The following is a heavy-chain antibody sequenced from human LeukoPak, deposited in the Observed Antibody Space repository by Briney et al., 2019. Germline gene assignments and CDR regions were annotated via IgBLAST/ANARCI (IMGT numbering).Heavy chain of an antibody. CDR2: INPSGGST. D-gene: IGHD3-9*01. CDR1: GYTFTSYY. Sequence: GASVKVSCKASGYTFTSYYMHWVRQAPGQGLEWMGIINPSGGSTSYAQKFQGRVTMTRDTSTSTVYMELSSLRSDDTAVYYCARDFLHYYYDILTGYYMVRDYWGQGTLVTVSS. J-gene: IGHJ4*02. V-gene: IGHV1-46*01. CDR3: ARDFLHYYYDILTGYYMVRDY.